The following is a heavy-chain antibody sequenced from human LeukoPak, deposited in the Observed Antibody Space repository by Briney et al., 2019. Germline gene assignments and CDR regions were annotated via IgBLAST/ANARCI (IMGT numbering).Heavy chain of an antibody. CDR2: IYYSGTT. Sequence: PSETLSLTCAVSGGSISISNSNWWSWVRQPPGKGLEWIGYIYYSGTTNYNPSLKSRVTISVDTSKNQFSLKLTSVTAADTAVYYCARLLYYSAFDIWGQGTMVTVSS. CDR1: GGSISISNSNW. V-gene: IGHV4-4*02. D-gene: IGHD3-10*01. CDR3: ARLLYYSAFDI. J-gene: IGHJ3*02.